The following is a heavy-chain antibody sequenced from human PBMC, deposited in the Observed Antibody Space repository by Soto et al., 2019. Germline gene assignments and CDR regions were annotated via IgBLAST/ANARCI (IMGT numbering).Heavy chain of an antibody. J-gene: IGHJ6*02. Sequence: QVQLQQWGAGLLKPSETLSLTCAVYGGSFSGYYWSWIRQPPGKGLEWSGEINHSGSTNYNPSLKSRVTISVDTSKNQFSLKLSSVTAADTAVYYCARVRVAAVAGTDYYYGMDVWGQGTTVTVSS. CDR1: GGSFSGYY. CDR2: INHSGST. V-gene: IGHV4-34*01. D-gene: IGHD6-19*01. CDR3: ARVRVAAVAGTDYYYGMDV.